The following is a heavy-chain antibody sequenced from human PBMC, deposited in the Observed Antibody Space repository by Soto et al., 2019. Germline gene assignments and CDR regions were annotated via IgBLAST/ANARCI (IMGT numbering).Heavy chain of an antibody. Sequence: SLKISCKGSVYSFTTYWISWVRQTPLKGLEWMGRIDPSDSYTNYSPSFQGHVTISVDKSSSTAYLQWSSLKASDTAMYYCATPGRTAADAILAYFYGMGVLEQETTVIVSS. D-gene: IGHD3-3*02. J-gene: IGHJ6*01. V-gene: IGHV5-10-1*01. CDR1: VYSFTTYW. CDR3: ATPGRTAADAILAYFYGMGV. CDR2: IDPSDSYT.